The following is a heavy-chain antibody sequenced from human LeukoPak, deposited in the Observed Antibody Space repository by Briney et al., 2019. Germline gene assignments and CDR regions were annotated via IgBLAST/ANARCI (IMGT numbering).Heavy chain of an antibody. V-gene: IGHV3-23*01. D-gene: IGHD4-23*01. CDR3: AKVYGGNSYAFDI. CDR1: GFTFSSYA. J-gene: IGHJ3*02. Sequence: GGSLRLSCAASGFTFSSYAMSWVRQAPGKGLEWISAISGSGSSTYYADSVKGRLTISRDNSKNTLYLQMNSLRAEDTAVYYCAKVYGGNSYAFDIWGQGTMVTVSS. CDR2: ISGSGSST.